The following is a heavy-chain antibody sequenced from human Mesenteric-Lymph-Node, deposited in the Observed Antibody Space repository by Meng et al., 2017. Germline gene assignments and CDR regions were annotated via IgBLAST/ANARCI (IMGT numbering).Heavy chain of an antibody. CDR3: ARASGVAEYDF. V-gene: IGHV3-7*01. J-gene: IGHJ4*02. D-gene: IGHD6-13*01. Sequence: GGSLRLSCAASGFKFSRYWFSWVRQAPGKGLEWVANIKNDGSEKYYVESMKGRFSISRDNAKNSVYVQMSSLRVEDTAVYYCARASGVAEYDFWGQGSLVTVSS. CDR1: GFKFSRYW. CDR2: IKNDGSEK.